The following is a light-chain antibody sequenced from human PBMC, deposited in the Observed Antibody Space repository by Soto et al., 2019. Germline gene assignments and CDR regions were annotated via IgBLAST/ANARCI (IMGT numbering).Light chain of an antibody. CDR1: SSDVGGYNY. J-gene: IGLJ1*01. CDR2: DVS. Sequence: QSALTQPASVSGSPGQSITISCTGTSSDVGGYNYVSWYQQHPGKAPKLMIYDVSNRSSGASNRFAGSKSGNTASLTISGLQAEDEADYYCSSYTSSSTLVFGTGTKLTVL. V-gene: IGLV2-14*01. CDR3: SSYTSSSTLV.